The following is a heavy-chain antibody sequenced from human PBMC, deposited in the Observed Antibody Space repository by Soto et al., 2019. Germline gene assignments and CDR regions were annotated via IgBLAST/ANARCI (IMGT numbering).Heavy chain of an antibody. D-gene: IGHD6-13*01. Sequence: QVQLVESGGGVVQPGRSLRLSCAASGFTFSSYGMHWVRQAPGKGLEWVAVISYDGSNKYYADSVKGRFTISRDNSKNTLYLQMNSLRAEDTAVYHCAKTLQQLDYYYYGMDVWGQGTTVTVSS. CDR1: GFTFSSYG. V-gene: IGHV3-30*18. CDR2: ISYDGSNK. CDR3: AKTLQQLDYYYYGMDV. J-gene: IGHJ6*02.